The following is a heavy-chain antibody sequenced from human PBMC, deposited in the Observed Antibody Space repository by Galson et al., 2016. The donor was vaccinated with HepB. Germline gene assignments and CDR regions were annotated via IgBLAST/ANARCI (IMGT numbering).Heavy chain of an antibody. D-gene: IGHD1-14*01. V-gene: IGHV1-8*01. CDR1: GYTFTSYD. CDR3: ARHGPHTGRYWFFDV. CDR2: MNPNSGDT. J-gene: IGHJ2*01. Sequence: SVKVSCKASGYTFTSYDINWVRQATGQGLEWMGWMNPNSGDTGYAQKFQGRVTMTRNTSISTAYMELSSLRSDDTAVYSCARHGPHTGRYWFFDVWGRGSLVAVSS.